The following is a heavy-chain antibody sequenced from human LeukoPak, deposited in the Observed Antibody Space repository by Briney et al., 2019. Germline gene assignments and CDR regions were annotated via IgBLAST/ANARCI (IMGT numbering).Heavy chain of an antibody. CDR3: AKGPYSGSYYGDY. D-gene: IGHD1-26*01. V-gene: IGHV1-8*03. Sequence: ASVKVSCTASGYTFTSYDINWVRQAPGQGLEWMGWINPNSGNTGYAQKFQGRVTITRNTSISTAYMELSSLRSEDTAVYYCAKGPYSGSYYGDYWGQGTLVTVSS. CDR2: INPNSGNT. CDR1: GYTFTSYD. J-gene: IGHJ4*02.